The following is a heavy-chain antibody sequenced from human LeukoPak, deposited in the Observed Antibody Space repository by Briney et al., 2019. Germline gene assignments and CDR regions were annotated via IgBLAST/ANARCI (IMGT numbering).Heavy chain of an antibody. Sequence: SETLSLTCAVYGGSFSGYYWSWIRQPPGKGLEWIGEINHSGSTNYNPSLKSRVTISVDTSKNQFSLKLSSVTAADTAVYYCARGRRRDYAPAADYWGQGTLVTVSS. V-gene: IGHV4-34*01. CDR3: ARGRRRDYAPAADY. CDR2: INHSGST. D-gene: IGHD4-17*01. CDR1: GGSFSGYY. J-gene: IGHJ4*02.